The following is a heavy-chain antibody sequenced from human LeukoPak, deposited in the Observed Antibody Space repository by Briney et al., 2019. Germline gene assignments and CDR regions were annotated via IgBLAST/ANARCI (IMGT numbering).Heavy chain of an antibody. Sequence: PGGSLRLSCAASGFTFDDYAMHWVRQAPGKGLEWVSGISWNSGSIGYADSVKGRFTISRDNAKNSLYLQMNSLRAEDTALYYCAKDMVPYSGSYLWSRPDYWGQGTLVTVSS. CDR3: AKDMVPYSGSYLWSRPDY. V-gene: IGHV3-9*01. D-gene: IGHD1-26*01. CDR2: ISWNSGSI. CDR1: GFTFDDYA. J-gene: IGHJ4*02.